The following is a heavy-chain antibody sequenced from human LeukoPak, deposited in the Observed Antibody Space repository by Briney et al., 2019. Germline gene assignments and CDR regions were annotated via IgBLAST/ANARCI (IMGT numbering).Heavy chain of an antibody. CDR1: GFTFSSYS. V-gene: IGHV3-21*01. CDR3: ARELVGASGFDY. J-gene: IGHJ4*02. D-gene: IGHD1-26*01. Sequence: GGSLRLSCAASGFTFSSYSMNWVRQAPGKGLEWVSSISSSSSYIYYADSVKGRFTISRDNAKNSLYLQMNSLRAEDTAVYYCARELVGASGFDYWGQGTLVTVSS. CDR2: ISSSSSYI.